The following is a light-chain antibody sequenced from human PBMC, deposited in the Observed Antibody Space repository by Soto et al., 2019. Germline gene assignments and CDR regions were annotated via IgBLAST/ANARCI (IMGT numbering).Light chain of an antibody. J-gene: IGLJ1*01. Sequence: QSVLTQPPSVSAAPGQKVTISCSGSSSNIGSNDVSWYQQLPGKAPKLLIYENSQRPSGIPDRFSGSKSGTSATLGITGLQTGDDADYYCGTWDSSLIALFGTGTKLTVL. CDR3: GTWDSSLIAL. CDR2: ENS. CDR1: SSNIGSND. V-gene: IGLV1-51*02.